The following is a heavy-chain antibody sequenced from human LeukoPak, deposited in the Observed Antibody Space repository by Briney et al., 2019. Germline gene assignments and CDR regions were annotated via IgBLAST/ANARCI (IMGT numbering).Heavy chain of an antibody. D-gene: IGHD4-17*01. CDR2: IKQDGSEK. Sequence: GGSLRLSCVASGFTFSSYWMSWVRQAPGKGLEWVANIKQDGSEKYYVDSVKGRFTISRDNAKNSLYLQMNSLRAEDTAVYYCARAGDYGDYVGWFDPWGQGTLVTVSS. V-gene: IGHV3-7*01. CDR3: ARAGDYGDYVGWFDP. J-gene: IGHJ5*02. CDR1: GFTFSSYW.